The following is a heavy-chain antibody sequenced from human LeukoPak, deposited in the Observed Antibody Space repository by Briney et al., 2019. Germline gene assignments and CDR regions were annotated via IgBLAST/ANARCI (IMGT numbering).Heavy chain of an antibody. V-gene: IGHV1-2*06. D-gene: IGHD3-3*01. CDR3: ARDLYDLWSGTKPYFQH. CDR1: GYSFTGYY. J-gene: IGHJ1*01. CDR2: INPNSGGT. Sequence: GASVKVSCKASGYSFTGYYMNWVRQAPGQGLEWMGRINPNSGGTNYAQKFQGRVTMTRDTSISTAYMELSRLRSDDTAVYYCARDLYDLWSGTKPYFQHWGQGTLVTVSS.